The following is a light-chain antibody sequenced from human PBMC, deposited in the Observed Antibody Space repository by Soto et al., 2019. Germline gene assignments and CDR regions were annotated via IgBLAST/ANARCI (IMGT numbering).Light chain of an antibody. CDR2: EVT. V-gene: IGLV2-14*01. Sequence: QSVLTQPASVSGSPGQSITVSCTGTSSDVGGYNYVSWYQQHPGKAPKLMIYEVTNRPSGVSNRFSGSKSGNTASLTISGLQAEDEADYYCCSYTIRTTLVFGTGTKVAVL. CDR3: CSYTIRTTLV. CDR1: SSDVGGYNY. J-gene: IGLJ1*01.